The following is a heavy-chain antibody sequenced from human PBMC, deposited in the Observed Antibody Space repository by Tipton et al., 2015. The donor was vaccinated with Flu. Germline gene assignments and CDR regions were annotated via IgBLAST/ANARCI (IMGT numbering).Heavy chain of an antibody. CDR3: ARGMDYYYGMDV. CDR2: ISAYNGNT. J-gene: IGHJ6*02. Sequence: QLVQSGAEVKRPGASVKVSCKASGYTFSSYGFSWVRQAPGQGLEWMGWISAYNGNTYYAQKVQGRVTMTTDTSTSTAYMEVRSLRSDDTAVYYCARGMDYYYGMDVWGHGTTVTVSS. D-gene: IGHD2-2*03. V-gene: IGHV1-18*01. CDR1: GYTFSSYG.